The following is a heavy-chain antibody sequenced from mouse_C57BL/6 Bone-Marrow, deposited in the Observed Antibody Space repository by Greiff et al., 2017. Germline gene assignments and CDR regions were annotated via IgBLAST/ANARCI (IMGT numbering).Heavy chain of an antibody. CDR1: GFSFNTYA. Sequence: EVMLVESGGGLVQPKGSLKLSCAASGFSFNTYAMNWVRQAPGKGLEWVARIRSKSNNYATYYADSVKDRFTISRDDSESMLYLQMNNLKTEDTAMYYCVINYYSHAMDYWGQGTSVTVSS. J-gene: IGHJ4*01. CDR3: VINYYSHAMDY. CDR2: IRSKSNNYAT. D-gene: IGHD2-12*01. V-gene: IGHV10-1*01.